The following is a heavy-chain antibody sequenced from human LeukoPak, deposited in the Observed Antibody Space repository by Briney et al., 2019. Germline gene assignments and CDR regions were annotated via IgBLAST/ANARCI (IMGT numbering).Heavy chain of an antibody. CDR3: ARGGGDYGMYYYYYMDV. J-gene: IGHJ6*03. D-gene: IGHD4-17*01. Sequence: GGSLRLSCAASGFTVSSNYMSWVRQAPGKGLEWVSIIYNGGSTFYADSVKGRFTISRDNSKNTLYLQMNSLRAEDTAVYYCARGGGDYGMYYYYYMDVWGKGTTVTVSS. CDR2: IYNGGST. CDR1: GFTVSSNY. V-gene: IGHV3-53*01.